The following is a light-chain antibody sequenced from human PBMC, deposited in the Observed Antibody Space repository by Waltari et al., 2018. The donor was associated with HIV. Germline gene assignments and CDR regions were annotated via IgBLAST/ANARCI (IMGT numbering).Light chain of an antibody. CDR2: GNE. Sequence: QSVLTQPPSVSAAPGQKVSISCSGSPSNVGNNTVSWYQQLPGTDPTLLMYGNEQQSSGMPGRFSCSKSGTSATLGITGLQTGDEADYYCATWDSSLSAVVFGGGTKLTIL. V-gene: IGLV1-51*01. CDR1: PSNVGNNT. CDR3: ATWDSSLSAVV. J-gene: IGLJ2*01.